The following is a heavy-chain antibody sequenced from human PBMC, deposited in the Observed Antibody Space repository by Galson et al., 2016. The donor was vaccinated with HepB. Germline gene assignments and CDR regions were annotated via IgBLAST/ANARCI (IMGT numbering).Heavy chain of an antibody. CDR1: GNTFMRYS. J-gene: IGHJ4*02. D-gene: IGHD2-21*02. V-gene: IGHV1-69*13. CDR2: FIPTLGTA. Sequence: SVKVSCKASGNTFMRYSVSWVRQAPGQGLEWMGRFIPTLGTAYYAQKFEGKVTISATTVYMELGSLKSEDTAVYYCVREYKRVVTPFGYWGQGTLVTVSS. CDR3: VREYKRVVTPFGY.